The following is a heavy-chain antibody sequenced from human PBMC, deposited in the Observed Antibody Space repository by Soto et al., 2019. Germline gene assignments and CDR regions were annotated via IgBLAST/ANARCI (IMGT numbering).Heavy chain of an antibody. Sequence: GGSLRLSCAASGFTFSNYAMNWVRQAPGKGLEWVSIISGSGGTTYYTDSVKGRFTISRDNSKNTLFLQMSSLRAEDTAVYYCVKGSDCSSFSCFARVDYWGQGTLVTVSS. V-gene: IGHV3-23*01. CDR1: GFTFSNYA. CDR3: VKGSDCSSFSCFARVDY. D-gene: IGHD2-2*01. J-gene: IGHJ4*02. CDR2: ISGSGGTT.